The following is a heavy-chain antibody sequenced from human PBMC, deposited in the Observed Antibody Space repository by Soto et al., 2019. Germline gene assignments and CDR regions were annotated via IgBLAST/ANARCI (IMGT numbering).Heavy chain of an antibody. V-gene: IGHV1-8*01. D-gene: IGHD2-2*02. J-gene: IGHJ6*02. CDR1: GYTFTSYD. CDR2: MNPNSGNT. Sequence: ASVKVSCKASGYTFTSYDINWVRQATGQGLEWMGWMNPNSGNTGYAQKFQGRVTMTSNTSISTADMELSSLRSEDTAVYYCARVGDSYTDDYYYYGMDVWGQGTTVTVSS. CDR3: ARVGDSYTDDYYYYGMDV.